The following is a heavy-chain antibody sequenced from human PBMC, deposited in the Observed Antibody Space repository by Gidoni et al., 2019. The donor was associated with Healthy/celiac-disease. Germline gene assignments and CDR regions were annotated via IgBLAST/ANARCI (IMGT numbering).Heavy chain of an antibody. J-gene: IGHJ4*02. CDR1: GFTFSDYY. D-gene: IGHD5-12*01. V-gene: IGHV3-11*05. Sequence: QVQLVESGGGLVKPGGSLRLSCAASGFTFSDYYMSWIRQAPGKGLEWVSYISSSSSYTNYADSVKGRFTISRDNAKNSLYLQMNSLRAEDTAVYYCASSGGDGYNFPHPSDYWGQGTLVTVSS. CDR2: ISSSSSYT. CDR3: ASSGGDGYNFPHPSDY.